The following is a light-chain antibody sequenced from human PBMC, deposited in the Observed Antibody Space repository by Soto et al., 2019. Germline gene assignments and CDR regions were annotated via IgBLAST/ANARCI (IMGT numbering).Light chain of an antibody. CDR2: GAS. CDR3: QQYGSSPLT. Sequence: EIVLTQSPATLSVSPGERVTLSCRASQSVDINLAWYQQKPGQAPRLLIYGASSRATGIPDRFSGSGSGTDLTITISRLEPEDFEVYDCQQYGSSPLTFGRGTKVDIK. CDR1: QSVDIN. V-gene: IGKV3-20*01. J-gene: IGKJ4*01.